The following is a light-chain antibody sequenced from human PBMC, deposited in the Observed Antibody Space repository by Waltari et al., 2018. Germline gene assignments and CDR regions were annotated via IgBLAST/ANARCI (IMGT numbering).Light chain of an antibody. CDR1: QSLLHSDGNTY. CDR2: KVS. J-gene: IGKJ1*01. Sequence: DVVMTQSPLSLPVTLGQPASISCMSSQSLLHSDGNTYLCWFQQRPGKSPRRLIYKVSNRDSVVPDRFSGSGSGTDFTLKISRVEAEDIATYYCMQGIHWPRSFGQGTKVEIE. V-gene: IGKV2-30*02. CDR3: MQGIHWPRS.